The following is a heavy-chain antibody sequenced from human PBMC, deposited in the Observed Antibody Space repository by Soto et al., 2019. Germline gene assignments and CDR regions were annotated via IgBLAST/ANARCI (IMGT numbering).Heavy chain of an antibody. Sequence: QVQLVESGGGVVQPGRSLRLSCAASGFTFSSYAMHWVRQAPGKGLEWVAVISYAGSNKYYADSVKGRFTISRDNSKNTLYLQMNSLRAEDTAVYYCARGLCSSTSCYYYYGMDVWGQGTTVTVSS. V-gene: IGHV3-30-3*01. CDR1: GFTFSSYA. CDR2: ISYAGSNK. D-gene: IGHD2-2*01. CDR3: ARGLCSSTSCYYYYGMDV. J-gene: IGHJ6*02.